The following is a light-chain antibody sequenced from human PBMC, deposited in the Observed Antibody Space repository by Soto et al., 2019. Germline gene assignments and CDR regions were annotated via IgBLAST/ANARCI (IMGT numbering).Light chain of an antibody. J-gene: IGKJ1*01. V-gene: IGKV4-1*01. CDR3: QQYYISPPT. CDR1: QSVFYSSNSKNY. CDR2: LSS. Sequence: DIVMTQSPDSLSVSLGERATINCKYSQSVFYSSNSKNYLAWYQQRPGHPPKLLIYLSSTRESGVPDRFSGSGSGTDFTLTISSLQAEDVAVYHCQQYYISPPTFGQGTKVEI.